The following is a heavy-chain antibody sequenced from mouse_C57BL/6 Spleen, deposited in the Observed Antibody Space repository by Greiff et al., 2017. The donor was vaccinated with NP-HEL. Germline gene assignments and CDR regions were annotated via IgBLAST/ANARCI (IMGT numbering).Heavy chain of an antibody. Sequence: EVQLQQSGAELVKPGASVKLSCTASGFNIKDYYMHWVKQRTEQGLEWIGRIAPEDGETKYASKFEGKGTMTADTSSNTAYLRLSSLTSEDTAIYYCAYGNYEARFAYCGQGTLVTVSA. J-gene: IGHJ3*01. CDR2: IAPEDGET. D-gene: IGHD2-1*01. CDR3: AYGNYEARFAY. CDR1: GFNIKDYY. V-gene: IGHV14-2*01.